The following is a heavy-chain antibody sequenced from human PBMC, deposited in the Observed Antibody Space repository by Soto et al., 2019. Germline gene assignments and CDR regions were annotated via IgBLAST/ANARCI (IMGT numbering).Heavy chain of an antibody. CDR1: GYTFTSYD. D-gene: IGHD1-20*01. CDR3: ARSLTGTYYYYGMDV. CDR2: MNPNSGKA. J-gene: IGHJ6*02. Sequence: ASVKVSCKASGYTFTSYDINWVRQATGQGLEWMGWMNPNSGKAGYAQKFQGRVTMTGNESMSTAYMELSSLRSEDTAVYYCARSLTGTYYYYGMDVWGQGTTVTVSS. V-gene: IGHV1-8*01.